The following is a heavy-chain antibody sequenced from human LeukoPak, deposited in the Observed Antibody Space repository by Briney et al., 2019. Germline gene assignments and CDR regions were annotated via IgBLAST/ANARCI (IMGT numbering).Heavy chain of an antibody. Sequence: SETLSLTCAVYGGSFSGYYWSWIRQPAGKGLEWIGRIYTSGSTNYNPSLKSRVTISVDTSKNQFSLKLSSVTAADTAVYYCARTGTIFGVVMDWGQGTLVTVSS. CDR1: GGSFSGYY. CDR2: IYTSGST. CDR3: ARTGTIFGVVMD. V-gene: IGHV4-59*10. J-gene: IGHJ4*02. D-gene: IGHD3-3*01.